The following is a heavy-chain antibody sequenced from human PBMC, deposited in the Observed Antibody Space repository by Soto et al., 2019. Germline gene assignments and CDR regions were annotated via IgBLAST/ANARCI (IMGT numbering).Heavy chain of an antibody. D-gene: IGHD6-19*01. V-gene: IGHV1-46*01. Sequence: GASLKVSCKGSGYTFTSYYMHWVRQAPGQGREWMGIINPSGGSTSYAQKFQGRVTMTRDTSTSKVYMELSSLRSEDTAVYYCARSRTTSGWYVLWGQGTLVTVSS. J-gene: IGHJ4*02. CDR2: INPSGGST. CDR3: ARSRTTSGWYVL. CDR1: GYTFTSYY.